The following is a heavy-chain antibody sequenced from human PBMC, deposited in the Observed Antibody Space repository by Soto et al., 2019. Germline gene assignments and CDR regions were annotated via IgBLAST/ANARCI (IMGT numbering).Heavy chain of an antibody. D-gene: IGHD3-3*01. CDR2: INAGNGNT. CDR1: GYTFTSYA. Sequence: ASVKVSCKASGYTFTSYAMHWVRQAPGQRLGWMGWINAGNGNTKYSQKFQGRVTITRDTSASTAYMELSSLRSEDTAVYYCARDRTLHTYYDFWSGYYPNDAFDIWGQGTMVTVSS. J-gene: IGHJ3*02. V-gene: IGHV1-3*01. CDR3: ARDRTLHTYYDFWSGYYPNDAFDI.